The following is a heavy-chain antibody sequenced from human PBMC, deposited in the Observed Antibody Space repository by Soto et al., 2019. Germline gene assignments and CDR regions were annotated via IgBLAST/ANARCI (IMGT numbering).Heavy chain of an antibody. V-gene: IGHV3-9*01. D-gene: IGHD4-17*01. CDR3: AKEGGYGDYGGYYYYMDV. J-gene: IGHJ6*03. CDR2: ISWNSGSI. CDR1: GFTFDDYA. Sequence: EVQLVESGGGLVQPGRSLRLSCAASGFTFDDYAMHWVRQAPGKGLEWVSGISWNSGSIGYAESVKGRFTISRDNAKNSLYLQMNSLRAEDTALYYCAKEGGYGDYGGYYYYMDVWGKGTTVTVSS.